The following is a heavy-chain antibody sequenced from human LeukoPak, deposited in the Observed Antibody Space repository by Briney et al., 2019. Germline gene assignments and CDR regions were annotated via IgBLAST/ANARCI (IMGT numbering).Heavy chain of an antibody. V-gene: IGHV3-30-3*01. Sequence: GGSLRLSCAASGFTFSSYAMHWVRQAPGKGLECVAVISYDGSNKYYADSVKGRFTISRDNSKNTLYLQMNSLRAEDTAVYYCASAGYSSFFYFDYWGQGTLVTVSS. J-gene: IGHJ4*02. D-gene: IGHD5-18*01. CDR3: ASAGYSSFFYFDY. CDR1: GFTFSSYA. CDR2: ISYDGSNK.